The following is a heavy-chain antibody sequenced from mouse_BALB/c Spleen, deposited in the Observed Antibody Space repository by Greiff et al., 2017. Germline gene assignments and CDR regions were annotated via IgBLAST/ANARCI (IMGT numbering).Heavy chain of an antibody. CDR2: IWGDGST. Sequence: QVQLKESGPGLVAPSQSLSITCTVSGFSLTSYGVSWVRQPPGKGLEWLGVIWGDGSTNYHSALISRLSISKDNSKSQVFLKLNSLLTDDTATYYCAKPEDGYNYFDYWGQGTTLTVSS. CDR3: AKPEDGYNYFDY. J-gene: IGHJ2*01. D-gene: IGHD2-3*01. CDR1: GFSLTSYG. V-gene: IGHV2-3*01.